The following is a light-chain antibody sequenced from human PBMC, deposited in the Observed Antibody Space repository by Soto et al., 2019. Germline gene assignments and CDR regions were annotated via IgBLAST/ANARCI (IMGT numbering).Light chain of an antibody. CDR2: DVS. CDR1: SNDVGGYNY. V-gene: IGLV2-11*01. CDR3: CSYAGSYSYV. J-gene: IGLJ1*01. Sequence: SVLTQPRSVSGSPGQSVTISCTGNSNDVGGYNYVSWYQQHPGKAPKLMIYDVSKRPSGVPDRFSGSKSGNTASLTISGLQAEDEADYYCCSYAGSYSYVFGTGTKVTVL.